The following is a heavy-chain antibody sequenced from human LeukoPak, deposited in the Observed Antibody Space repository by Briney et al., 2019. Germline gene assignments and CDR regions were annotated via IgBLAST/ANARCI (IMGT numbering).Heavy chain of an antibody. D-gene: IGHD3-22*01. CDR3: ARSYYDSSGYFPSNFDY. Sequence: ASVKVSCKASGYTFTSYYMHWVRQAPGQGLEWMGIINPSGGSTSYAQKFQGRVTMTRDMSTSTVYMELSSLRSEDTAVYYCARSYYDSSGYFPSNFDYWGQGTLVTVSS. V-gene: IGHV1-46*01. CDR1: GYTFTSYY. CDR2: INPSGGST. J-gene: IGHJ4*02.